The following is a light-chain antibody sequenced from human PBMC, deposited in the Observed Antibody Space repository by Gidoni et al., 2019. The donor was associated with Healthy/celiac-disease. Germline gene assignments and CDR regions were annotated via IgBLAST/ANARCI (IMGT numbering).Light chain of an antibody. CDR3: RQYYSTPALT. CDR2: WAS. J-gene: IGKJ4*01. V-gene: IGKV4-1*01. CDR1: QSVLYSSNNKNY. Sequence: DIVMTQSPDSLAVSLGERATINCKSSQSVLYSSNNKNYLACYQQKPGQPPKLLIYWASTRESGVPDRFSGGRSGAEFTLTISSLQAEDVAVYYCRQYYSTPALTFGGGTKVEIK.